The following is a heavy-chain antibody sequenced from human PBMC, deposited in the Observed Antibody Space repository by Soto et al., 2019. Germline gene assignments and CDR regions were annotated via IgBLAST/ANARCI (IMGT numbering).Heavy chain of an antibody. CDR1: GFTFSSYW. D-gene: IGHD4-17*01. CDR3: ARDRDYRRGEYYFDY. Sequence: VQLVESGGGLVQPGGSLRLSCAASGFTFSSYWMSWVRQAPGKGLEWVANIKQDGSEKYYVDSVKGRFTISRDNAKNSLYLQMNSLRAEDTAVYYCARDRDYRRGEYYFDYWGQGTLVTVSS. V-gene: IGHV3-7*01. J-gene: IGHJ4*02. CDR2: IKQDGSEK.